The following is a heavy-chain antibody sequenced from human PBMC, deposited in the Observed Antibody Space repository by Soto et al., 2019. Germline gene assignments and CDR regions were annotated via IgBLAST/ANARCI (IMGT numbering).Heavy chain of an antibody. D-gene: IGHD3-22*01. CDR2: IVVGSGNT. Sequence: SVKVSCKACGFTFTSSAVQWVRQARGQRLEWIGWIVVGSGNTNYAQKFQERVTITRDMSTSTAYMELSSLRSEDTAVYYCAAVCQYYYDSSGYYIDYWGQGTLVTVSS. J-gene: IGHJ4*02. CDR3: AAVCQYYYDSSGYYIDY. V-gene: IGHV1-58*01. CDR1: GFTFTSSA.